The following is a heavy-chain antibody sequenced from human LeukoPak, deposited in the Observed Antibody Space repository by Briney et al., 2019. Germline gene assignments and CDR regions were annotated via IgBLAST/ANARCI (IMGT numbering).Heavy chain of an antibody. J-gene: IGHJ4*02. CDR2: IWYDGSKK. V-gene: IGHV3-33*01. Sequence: GMSLRLSCAASGFTFSSYGMHWVRQAPGKGLEWVAGIWYDGSKKYYAGSVQGRFTISRDNSKNTPYLQMNSLRAEDTAVYYCAREPAWLRHFDYWGQGTLVTVSS. CDR3: AREPAWLRHFDY. CDR1: GFTFSSYG. D-gene: IGHD5-12*01.